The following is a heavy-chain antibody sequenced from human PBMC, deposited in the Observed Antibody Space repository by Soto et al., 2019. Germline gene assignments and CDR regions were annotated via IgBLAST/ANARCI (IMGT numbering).Heavy chain of an antibody. D-gene: IGHD3-10*01. Sequence: GASVKVSCKASGGTFSSYTISWVRQAPGQGLEWMGRIIPIPGIANYAQKFQGRVTITADKSTSTAYMELSSLRSEDTAVYYCASGGAMVRGGSLYYYYGMDVWGQGTTVTVSS. J-gene: IGHJ6*02. CDR1: GGTFSSYT. CDR2: IIPIPGIA. V-gene: IGHV1-69*02. CDR3: ASGGAMVRGGSLYYYYGMDV.